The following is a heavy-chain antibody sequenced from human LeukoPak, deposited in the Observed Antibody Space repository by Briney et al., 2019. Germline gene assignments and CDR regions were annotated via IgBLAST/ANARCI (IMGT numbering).Heavy chain of an antibody. CDR1: GYTFTGYY. CDR2: INPNSGGT. J-gene: IGHJ4*02. Sequence: ASVKVSCKASGYTFTGYYMHWVRQAPGQGLEWMGWINPNSGGTNYAQKFQGRVTMTRDTSISTAYMELSRLRSDDTAVYYCARGSDWYASGEPGTHWGQGTLVTVSS. V-gene: IGHV1-2*02. CDR3: ARGSDWYASGEPGTH. D-gene: IGHD1-14*01.